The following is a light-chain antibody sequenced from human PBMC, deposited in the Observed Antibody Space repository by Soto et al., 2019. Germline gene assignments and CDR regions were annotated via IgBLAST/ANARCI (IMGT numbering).Light chain of an antibody. CDR2: GAS. CDR1: QSVSTS. CDR3: QQRSDWLT. J-gene: IGKJ4*01. V-gene: IGKV3-11*01. Sequence: EIVLTQSPATLSLSPGEGATLSYRASQSVSTSLAWYQQKPGQAPRLLIYGASRRAAGIPGRFSGSGSGTDFTLTISSLEPEDFAVYYWQQRSDWLTFGGGTKVEIK.